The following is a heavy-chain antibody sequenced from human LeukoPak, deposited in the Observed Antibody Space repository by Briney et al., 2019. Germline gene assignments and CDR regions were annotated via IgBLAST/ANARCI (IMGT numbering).Heavy chain of an antibody. CDR3: ARRNYDFWSGYWFDP. CDR1: GYSISSGYY. D-gene: IGHD3-3*01. V-gene: IGHV4-38-2*01. J-gene: IGHJ5*02. CDR2: IYHSGST. Sequence: PSETLSLTCAVSGYSISSGYYWGWIRQPPGKGLEWIGSIYHSGSTYYNPSLKSRVTLSVDTSKNQFSLKLSSVTAADTAVYYCARRNYDFWSGYWFDPWGQGTLVTVSS.